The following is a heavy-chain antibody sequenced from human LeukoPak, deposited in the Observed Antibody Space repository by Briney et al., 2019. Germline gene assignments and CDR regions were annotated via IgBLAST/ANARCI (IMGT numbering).Heavy chain of an antibody. CDR2: INHSGST. V-gene: IGHV4-34*01. D-gene: IGHD5-12*01. J-gene: IGHJ4*02. CDR3: ARGLKTRGYSGYDRFDY. CDR1: GGSFSGYY. Sequence: SQTLSLTCAVYGGSFSGYYWSWIRQPPGKGLEWIGEINHSGSTNYNPSLKSRVTISVDTSKNQFSLKLSSVTAADTAVYYCARGLKTRGYSGYDRFDYWGQGTLVTVSS.